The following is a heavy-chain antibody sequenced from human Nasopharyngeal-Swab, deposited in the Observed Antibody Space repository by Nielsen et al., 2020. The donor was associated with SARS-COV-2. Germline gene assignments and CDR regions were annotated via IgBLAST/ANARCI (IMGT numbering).Heavy chain of an antibody. Sequence: ASVKVSCKASGYTFTSYGISWVRQAPGQGLEWMGWISAYNVNTNYAQKLQGRVTMTTDTSTSTAYMELRSLRSDDTAVYYCARDQSKTIFGVVISSGAFDIWGQGTMVTSLQ. CDR1: GYTFTSYG. D-gene: IGHD3-3*01. J-gene: IGHJ3*02. CDR3: ARDQSKTIFGVVISSGAFDI. V-gene: IGHV1-18*04. CDR2: ISAYNVNT.